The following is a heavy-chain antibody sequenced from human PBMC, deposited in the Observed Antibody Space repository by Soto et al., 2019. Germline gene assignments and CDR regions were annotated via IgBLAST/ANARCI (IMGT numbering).Heavy chain of an antibody. CDR2: IWYDGSNK. CDR1: RFTFSTYG. CDR3: ARGGGSGSSFVGYYYYTLDV. Sequence: QVQLVESGGGVVQPGRSLRLSCTASRFTFSTYGMHWVRQAPGKGLEWVTVIWYDGSNKYYADSVKGRFTISRDNSKNTLYLQMSSLRADDTAVYYCARGGGSGSSFVGYYYYTLDVWGQGTTVTVSS. D-gene: IGHD1-26*01. J-gene: IGHJ6*02. V-gene: IGHV3-33*01.